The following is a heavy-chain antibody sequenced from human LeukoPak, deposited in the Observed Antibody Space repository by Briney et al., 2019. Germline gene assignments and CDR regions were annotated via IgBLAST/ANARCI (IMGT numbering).Heavy chain of an antibody. V-gene: IGHV3-53*01. CDR1: GFTVSSNY. J-gene: IGHJ4*02. Sequence: GGSLRLSCAASGFTVSSNYMTWVRQAPGKGLECVSVIYSSGSTFYADSVKGRFTVSRDNSKNTLYLQMNSLRAEDTALYYCARDLYYDSSGAYYHDYWGQGTLVTVSS. CDR3: ARDLYYDSSGAYYHDY. CDR2: IYSSGST. D-gene: IGHD3-22*01.